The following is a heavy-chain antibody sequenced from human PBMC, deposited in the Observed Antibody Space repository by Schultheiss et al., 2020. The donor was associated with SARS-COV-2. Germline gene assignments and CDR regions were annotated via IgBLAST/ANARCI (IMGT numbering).Heavy chain of an antibody. Sequence: GGSLRLSCAASGFTFSSYWMHWVRQAPGKGLVWVSRTNEDGRITDYADSVRGRFTISRDNAKNTLYLQMNSLRAEDMAVYYCARDRGGNDYWGQGTLVTVSS. V-gene: IGHV3-74*01. CDR2: TNEDGRIT. D-gene: IGHD4-23*01. J-gene: IGHJ4*02. CDR1: GFTFSSYW. CDR3: ARDRGGNDY.